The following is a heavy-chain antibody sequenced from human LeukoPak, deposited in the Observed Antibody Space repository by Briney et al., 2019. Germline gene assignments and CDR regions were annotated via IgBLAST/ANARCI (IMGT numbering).Heavy chain of an antibody. CDR1: GYTFTRYY. CDR3: ATVAASNTELGYFDY. CDR2: INPNSGGT. J-gene: IGHJ4*02. V-gene: IGHV1-2*02. Sequence: ASVKVSCKASGYTFTRYYIHWVRQAPGQGREWRGWINPNSGGTNYAQKFQGRVTMTRDTSISTAYMELSRLRSDDTAVYYCATVAASNTELGYFDYWGQGTLVTVSS. D-gene: IGHD6-13*01.